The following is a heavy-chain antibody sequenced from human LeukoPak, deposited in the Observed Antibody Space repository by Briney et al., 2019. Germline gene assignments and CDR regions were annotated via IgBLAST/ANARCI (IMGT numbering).Heavy chain of an antibody. CDR3: ARDVGLTMVRGVISWFDP. CDR2: IYYSGST. J-gene: IGHJ5*02. Sequence: SETLSLTCTVSGGSISSYYRSWIRQPPGKGLEWIGYIYYSGSTNYNPSLKSRVTISVDTSKNQFSLKLSSVTAADTAVYYCARDVGLTMVRGVISWFDPWGQGTLVTVSS. V-gene: IGHV4-59*01. CDR1: GGSISSYY. D-gene: IGHD3-10*01.